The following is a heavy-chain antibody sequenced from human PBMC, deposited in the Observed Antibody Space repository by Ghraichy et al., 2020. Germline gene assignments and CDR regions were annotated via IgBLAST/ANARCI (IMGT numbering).Heavy chain of an antibody. CDR3: ARGRGYCSSTSCYEVDWFDP. J-gene: IGHJ5*02. V-gene: IGHV1-2*04. Sequence: ASVKVSCKASGYTFTGYYMHWVRQAPGQGLEWMGWINPNSGGTNYAQKFQGWVTMTRDTSISTAYMELSRLRSDDTAVYYCARGRGYCSSTSCYEVDWFDPWGQGTLVTVSS. D-gene: IGHD2-2*01. CDR2: INPNSGGT. CDR1: GYTFTGYY.